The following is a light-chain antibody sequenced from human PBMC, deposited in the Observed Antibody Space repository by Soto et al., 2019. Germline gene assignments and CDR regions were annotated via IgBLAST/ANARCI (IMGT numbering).Light chain of an antibody. V-gene: IGLV2-14*01. J-gene: IGLJ2*01. CDR2: EVN. Sequence: QSALTQPASVSGSPGQSITISCTGTSSDVGSYNYVSWYQHHPGKAPKLMIYEVNNRPSGVSNRFSASKSGNTASLTISGLQAEDEADYFCSSYTSSSTPVVFGGGTKLTVL. CDR3: SSYTSSSTPVV. CDR1: SSDVGSYNY.